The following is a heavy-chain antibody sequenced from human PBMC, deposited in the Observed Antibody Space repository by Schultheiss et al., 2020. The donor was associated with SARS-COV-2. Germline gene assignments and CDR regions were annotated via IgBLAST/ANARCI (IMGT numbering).Heavy chain of an antibody. CDR2: IYYSGST. Sequence: SQTLSLTCTVSGGSISSYYWSWIRQPPGKGLEWIGYIYYSGSTNYNPSLKSRVTMSVDTSKNQFSLKLSSVTAADTAVYYCARDQDSIAAADLAEYFQHWGQGTLVTVSS. V-gene: IGHV4-59*12. CDR1: GGSISSYY. CDR3: ARDQDSIAAADLAEYFQH. D-gene: IGHD6-13*01. J-gene: IGHJ1*01.